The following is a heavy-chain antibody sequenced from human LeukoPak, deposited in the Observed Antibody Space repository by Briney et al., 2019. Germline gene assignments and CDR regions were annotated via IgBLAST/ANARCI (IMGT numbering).Heavy chain of an antibody. CDR3: ARAVRQMVRGVNTQYYFDY. D-gene: IGHD3-10*01. J-gene: IGHJ4*02. CDR1: GYTFTSYD. CDR2: MNPNTGKT. V-gene: IGHV1-8*01. Sequence: ASVRVSCKASGYTFTSYDINWVRQATGQRLEWMGWMNPNTGKTGYVQKLQGRVTMTRSTSISTAYMELSSLRSEDTAMYYCARAVRQMVRGVNTQYYFDYWGQGALVTVPS.